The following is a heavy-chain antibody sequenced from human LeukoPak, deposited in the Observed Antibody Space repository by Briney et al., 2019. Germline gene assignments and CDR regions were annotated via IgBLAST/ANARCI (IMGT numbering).Heavy chain of an antibody. D-gene: IGHD5-18*01. CDR2: IYYSGSP. Sequence: SETLSLTCTVSGGSISSGTYYWGWIRQPPGKGLEWIGSIYYSGSPYYNPSLKSRVTISVDTSKNQFSLKLSSVTAADTAVYYCASMVTYMIGFDYWGQGTL. J-gene: IGHJ4*02. CDR1: GGSISSGTYY. CDR3: ASMVTYMIGFDY. V-gene: IGHV4-39*01.